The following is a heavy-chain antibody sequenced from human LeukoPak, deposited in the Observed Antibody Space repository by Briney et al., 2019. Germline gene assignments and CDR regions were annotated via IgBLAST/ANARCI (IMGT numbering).Heavy chain of an antibody. D-gene: IGHD3-3*01. J-gene: IGHJ6*03. V-gene: IGHV4-39*07. CDR2: IYYSGST. CDR3: ARGATYYDFWSGYQTPSQDCYMDV. Sequence: KSSETLSLTCTVSGGSISSSSYYWGWIRQPPGKGLEWIGSIYYSGSTYYNPSLKSRVTISVDTSKNQFSLKLSSVTAADTAVYYCARGATYYDFWSGYQTPSQDCYMDVWGKGTTVTVSS. CDR1: GGSISSSSYY.